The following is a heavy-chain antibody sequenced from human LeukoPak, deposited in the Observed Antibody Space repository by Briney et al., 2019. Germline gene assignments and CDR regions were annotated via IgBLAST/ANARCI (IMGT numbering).Heavy chain of an antibody. CDR1: GGAFSSYA. CDR3: ARRMTTVTTEGDWFDP. J-gene: IGHJ5*02. CDR2: IIPIFGTA. D-gene: IGHD4-11*01. Sequence: SVKVSCKASGGAFSSYAISWVRQAPGQGLEWMGGIIPIFGTANYAQKFQGRVTITADESTSTAYMELSSLRSEDTAVYYCARRMTTVTTEGDWFDPWGQGTLVTVSS. V-gene: IGHV1-69*01.